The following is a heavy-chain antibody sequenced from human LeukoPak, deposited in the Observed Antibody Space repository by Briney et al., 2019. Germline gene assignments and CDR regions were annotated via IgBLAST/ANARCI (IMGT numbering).Heavy chain of an antibody. CDR1: GFTFSSYS. CDR2: IITVSTTYF. D-gene: IGHD2-2*01. V-gene: IGHV3-21*01. CDR3: ARGVPAKSYGMDV. Sequence: GGSLRLSCVASGFTFSSYSMNWVRQAPGRGLEWVSSIITVSTTYFQYADSVKGRFTISRDNAKNSLYLQMNSLRAEDTAVYYCARGVPAKSYGMDVWGQGTTVTVSS. J-gene: IGHJ6*02.